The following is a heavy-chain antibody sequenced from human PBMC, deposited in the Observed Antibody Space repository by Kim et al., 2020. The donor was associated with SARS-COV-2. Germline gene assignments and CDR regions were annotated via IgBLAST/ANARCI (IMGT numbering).Heavy chain of an antibody. Sequence: SVKGRFTISRDNAKNSLYLQMKSLRAEDTAVYYCARVRATMVPFYYYGMDVWGQGTTVTVSS. D-gene: IGHD3-10*01. V-gene: IGHV3-48*03. J-gene: IGHJ6*02. CDR3: ARVRATMVPFYYYGMDV.